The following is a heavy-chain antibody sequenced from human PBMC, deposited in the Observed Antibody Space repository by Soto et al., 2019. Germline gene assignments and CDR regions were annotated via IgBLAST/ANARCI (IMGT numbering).Heavy chain of an antibody. V-gene: IGHV3-30*18. CDR2: ISYAGSNK. Sequence: GVSLRLSCAASGFSFSSYRMYWAGPAPGKGLEWVAVISYAGSNKYYADSVKDRFTISRDNSKNTLYLQMNSLRAEDTAVYYSAKDAYGYCSRTSCSYHWFDPWGQGTLVTVSS. D-gene: IGHD2-2*03. CDR3: AKDAYGYCSRTSCSYHWFDP. J-gene: IGHJ5*02. CDR1: GFSFSSYR.